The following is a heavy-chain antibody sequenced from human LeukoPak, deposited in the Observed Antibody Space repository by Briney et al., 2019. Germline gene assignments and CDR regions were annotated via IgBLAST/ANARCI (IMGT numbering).Heavy chain of an antibody. J-gene: IGHJ4*02. CDR1: GGSLRSYY. V-gene: IGHV4-4*08. CDR2: IFTSGWT. Sequence: PSETLSLTCPVSGGSLRSYYWSGVRQSPGKGLEGIGYIFTSGWTDYNPSLKSRFTIYVDTSKNHLSLALRILTAADTAASCCATSHVVKTAPYDIWGQGTLVTVSS. D-gene: IGHD2-21*01. CDR3: ATSHVVKTAPYDI.